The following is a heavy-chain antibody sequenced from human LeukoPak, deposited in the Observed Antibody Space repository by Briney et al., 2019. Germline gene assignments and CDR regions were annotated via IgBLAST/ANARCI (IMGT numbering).Heavy chain of an antibody. CDR3: ATGGREKLLSVY. J-gene: IGHJ4*02. Sequence: SVKVSCKASGGTFSSYAISWVRQAPGQGLEWMGGIIPIFGTANYAQKFQGRVTITTDESTSTAYMELSSLRSEDTAVYYCATGGREKLLSVYWGQGTLVTVSS. CDR2: IIPIFGTA. CDR1: GGTFSSYA. V-gene: IGHV1-69*05. D-gene: IGHD2-2*01.